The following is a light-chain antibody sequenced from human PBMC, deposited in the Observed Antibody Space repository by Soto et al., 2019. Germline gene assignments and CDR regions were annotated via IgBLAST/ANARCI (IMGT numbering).Light chain of an antibody. J-gene: IGKJ1*01. CDR1: QSLLQTNGYNH. V-gene: IGKV2-28*01. CDR2: LGS. CDR3: MQALQTPWA. Sequence: DIVMTQSPLSLPVTPGEPASISCRSSQSLLQTNGYNHLDWYLQKPGQSPQLLIYLGSNRAAGVPDRFSGSGSGTDFTLKISRVEAEDVGVYYCMQALQTPWAFGQGTKVEIK.